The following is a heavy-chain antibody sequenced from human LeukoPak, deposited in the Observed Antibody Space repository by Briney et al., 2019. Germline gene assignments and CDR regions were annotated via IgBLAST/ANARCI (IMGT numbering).Heavy chain of an antibody. J-gene: IGHJ4*02. Sequence: SQTLSLTCTVSGGSISSGGSYWSWIRQHPGKGLEWIGYIYYSGSTYYNPSLKSRVTISVDTSKNQFSLKLSSVTAADTAVYYCARGRVGDYLFDYWGQGTLVTVSS. CDR2: IYYSGST. D-gene: IGHD4-17*01. CDR1: GGSISSGGSY. CDR3: ARGRVGDYLFDY. V-gene: IGHV4-31*03.